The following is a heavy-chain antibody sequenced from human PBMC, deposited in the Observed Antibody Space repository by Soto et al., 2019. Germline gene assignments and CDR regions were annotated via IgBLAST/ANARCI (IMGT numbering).Heavy chain of an antibody. D-gene: IGHD3-22*01. J-gene: IGHJ3*01. CDR1: GFTIRNYG. CDR2: IGIGSSTK. V-gene: IGHV3-48*01. Sequence: GGPLRLCCAASGFTIRNYGMNWVRQAPGRGLEWVSYIGIGSSTKYYADSVKGRFTISRDNAKNSLYLQMNSLRAEDTAVYYCARDQLYYNDISGRPLNAFDVWGQGTMVTVSS. CDR3: ARDQLYYNDISGRPLNAFDV.